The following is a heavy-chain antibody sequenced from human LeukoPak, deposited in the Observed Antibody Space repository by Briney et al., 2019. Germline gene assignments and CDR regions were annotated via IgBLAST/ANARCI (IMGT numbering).Heavy chain of an antibody. J-gene: IGHJ4*02. CDR1: GGSISNYW. CDR2: IYSSGSN. V-gene: IGHV4-4*09. D-gene: IGHD1-26*01. CDR3: ARHKGGRYSGSYLDY. Sequence: PSETLSLTCAVSGGSISNYWWSWVRQPPGKGLEWIGYIYSSGSNNYNPSLKSRVTISVDTSKNQFSLKLTSVTAADTAVYYCARHKGGRYSGSYLDYWGQATLVTVSS.